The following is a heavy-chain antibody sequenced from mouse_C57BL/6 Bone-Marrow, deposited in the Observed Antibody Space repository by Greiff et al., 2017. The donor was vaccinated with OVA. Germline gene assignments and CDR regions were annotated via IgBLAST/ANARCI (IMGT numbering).Heavy chain of an antibody. Sequence: QVQLKQPGAELVKPGASVKLSCKASGYTFTSYWMHWVKQRPGQGLEWIGMIHPNSGSTNYNEKFKSKATLTVDKSSSTAYMQLSSLTSEDSAVYYCARLGRTVYYFDYWGQGTTLTVSS. CDR3: ARLGRTVYYFDY. V-gene: IGHV1-64*01. J-gene: IGHJ2*01. CDR1: GYTFTSYW. D-gene: IGHD4-1*01. CDR2: IHPNSGST.